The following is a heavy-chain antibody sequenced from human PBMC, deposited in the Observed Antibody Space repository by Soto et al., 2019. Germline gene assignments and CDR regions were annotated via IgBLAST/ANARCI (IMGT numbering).Heavy chain of an antibody. CDR2: INAGNGNA. V-gene: IGHV1-3*01. J-gene: IGHJ6*02. Sequence: QVQLVQSGAEVKKPGASVKVSCKASGFTFTSHAIQWVRQAPGQRLEWMGWINAGNGNAKYSQRFQGRVTIVRDTPARTAYMELSSLRSEDTAVYYCARSSFYGSGSWDYYGLDVWGQRTTVTVSS. CDR3: ARSSFYGSGSWDYYGLDV. CDR1: GFTFTSHA. D-gene: IGHD3-10*01.